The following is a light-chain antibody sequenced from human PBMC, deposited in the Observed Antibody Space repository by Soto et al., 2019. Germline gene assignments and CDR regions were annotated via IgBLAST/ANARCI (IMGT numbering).Light chain of an antibody. J-gene: IGKJ4*01. CDR1: QGITDY. V-gene: IGKV1-27*01. CDR3: QKCDSAPLT. Sequence: DIQMTQSPSSLSASVGDRVTITCRASQGITDYLAWYQQKPGKVPKLLIYVASTLQSGVPSRFSGTGSGTDSTLTISNLQPEDVATYYCQKCDSAPLTFGGGTKVEIK. CDR2: VAS.